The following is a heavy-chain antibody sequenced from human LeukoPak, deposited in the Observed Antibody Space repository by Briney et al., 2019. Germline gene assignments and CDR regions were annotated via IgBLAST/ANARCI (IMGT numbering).Heavy chain of an antibody. CDR2: IYYSGST. CDR1: GGSISSSSYY. V-gene: IGHV4-39*07. CDR3: ARVTNTLYDSSGYWGGDFDY. Sequence: SETLSLTCTVSGGSISSSSYYWGWIRQPPGKGLEWIGSIYYSGSTYYNPSLKSRVTISVDTSKNQFSLKLSSVTAADTAVYYCARVTNTLYDSSGYWGGDFDYWGQGTLVTVSS. D-gene: IGHD3-22*01. J-gene: IGHJ4*02.